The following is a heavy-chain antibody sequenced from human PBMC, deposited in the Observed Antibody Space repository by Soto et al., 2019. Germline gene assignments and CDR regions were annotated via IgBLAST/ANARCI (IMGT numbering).Heavy chain of an antibody. CDR3: AKDQGGTTGSYYYYGMDV. D-gene: IGHD1-1*01. V-gene: IGHV3-30*18. Sequence: GGSLRLSCAASGFTFSSYGMHWVRQAPGKGLEWVAVISYDGSNKYYADSVKGRFTISRDNSKNTLYLQMNSLRAEDTAVYYCAKDQGGTTGSYYYYGMDVWGQGTTVTVS. CDR2: ISYDGSNK. J-gene: IGHJ6*02. CDR1: GFTFSSYG.